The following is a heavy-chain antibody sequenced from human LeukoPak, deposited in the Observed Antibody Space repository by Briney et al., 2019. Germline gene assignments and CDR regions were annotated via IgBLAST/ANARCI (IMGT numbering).Heavy chain of an antibody. D-gene: IGHD5-18*01. Sequence: GGSLRLSCAASGFTFSSYGMHWVRQAPGKGLEWVAVISYDGSNKYYADSVKGRFTISRGNSKNTLYLQMNSLRAEDTAVYYCAREGGYSYGYPYFDYWGQGTLVTVSS. CDR2: ISYDGSNK. V-gene: IGHV3-30*03. J-gene: IGHJ4*02. CDR3: AREGGYSYGYPYFDY. CDR1: GFTFSSYG.